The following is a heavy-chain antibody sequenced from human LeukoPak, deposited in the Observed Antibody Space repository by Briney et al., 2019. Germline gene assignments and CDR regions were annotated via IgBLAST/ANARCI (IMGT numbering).Heavy chain of an antibody. Sequence: GESLKISCKGSGYSFTSYWIGWVRQAPGKGLDWVANIKQDGSEKYYVDSVKGRFTISRDNAKNSLYLQMNSLRAEDTAVYYCARGYCTSTSCYFDYWGQGTLVTVSS. CDR2: IKQDGSEK. J-gene: IGHJ4*02. D-gene: IGHD2-2*01. CDR1: GYSFTSYW. CDR3: ARGYCTSTSCYFDY. V-gene: IGHV3-7*01.